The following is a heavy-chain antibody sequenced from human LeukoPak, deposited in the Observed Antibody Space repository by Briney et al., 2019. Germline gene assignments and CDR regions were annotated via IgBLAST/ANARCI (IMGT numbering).Heavy chain of an antibody. V-gene: IGHV3-48*01. CDR1: GFIFTNFA. CDR2: CSSSSANI. Sequence: PGGSLRLSCTASGFIFTNFAMNWVRQAPGKGLEWVAYCSSSSANIHYADSVKGRFTISRDNAKNSLYLQMDSLRAEDTAVYYCARGTSCPDYWGQGTLVTVSS. J-gene: IGHJ4*02. D-gene: IGHD2-2*01. CDR3: ARGTSCPDY.